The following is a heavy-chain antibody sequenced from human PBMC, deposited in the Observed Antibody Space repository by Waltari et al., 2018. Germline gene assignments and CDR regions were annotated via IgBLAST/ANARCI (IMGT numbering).Heavy chain of an antibody. CDR1: GYTFTSYA. V-gene: IGHV1-3*03. Sequence: QVQLVQSGAEVKKHGASVKVSCKASGYTFTSYAVNWVRQAPGQRLEWMGWINAGNGNTKYSQEFQGRVTITRDTSASTAYMELSSLRSEDMAVYYCARDLPRGDSGAFDIWGQGTMVTVSS. J-gene: IGHJ3*02. CDR2: INAGNGNT. D-gene: IGHD3-10*01. CDR3: ARDLPRGDSGAFDI.